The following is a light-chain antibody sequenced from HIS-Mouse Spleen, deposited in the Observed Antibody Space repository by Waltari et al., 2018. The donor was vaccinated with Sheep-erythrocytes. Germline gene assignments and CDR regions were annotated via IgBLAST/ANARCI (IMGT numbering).Light chain of an antibody. V-gene: IGKV4-1*01. J-gene: IGKJ2*01. Sequence: DIVMTQSPDSLAVSLGERATIHCKSSQSVLYISNNKNYLVWYQQKPGQPPKLLIYWASTRESGVPDRFSGSGSGTDFTLTISSLQAEDVAVYYCQQYYSTPYTFGQGTKLEIK. CDR2: WAS. CDR3: QQYYSTPYT. CDR1: QSVLYISNNKNY.